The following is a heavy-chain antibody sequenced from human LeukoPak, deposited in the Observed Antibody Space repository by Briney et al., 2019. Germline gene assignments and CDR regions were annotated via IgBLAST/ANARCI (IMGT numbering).Heavy chain of an antibody. V-gene: IGHV1-18*01. J-gene: IGHJ6*02. CDR2: ISARNANT. CDR3: ARVGAGYCSGGSCSPAYYYYGMDV. Sequence: ASVKVSCKASGYTFITYGLSWVRQAPGQGLEWMGWISARNANTNYAQKFQGRVTITADKSTSTAYMELSSLRSEDTAVYYCARVGAGYCSGGSCSPAYYYYGMDVWGQGTTVTVSS. CDR1: GYTFITYG. D-gene: IGHD2-15*01.